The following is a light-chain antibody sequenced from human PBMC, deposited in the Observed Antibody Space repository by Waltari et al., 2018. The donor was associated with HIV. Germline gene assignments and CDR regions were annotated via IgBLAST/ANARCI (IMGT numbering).Light chain of an antibody. CDR3: LLYYGGAQWV. J-gene: IGLJ3*02. CDR2: STS. V-gene: IGLV7-43*01. CDR1: TGAVTSGYI. Sequence: QTVVTQEPPLTVSPGGTVTPTCASSTGAVTSGYIPNWFQQKPGQAPRALIYSTSNKHPWTPARFSGSLLGGKAALTLSGVQPEDEAEYYCLLYYGGAQWVFGGGTKLTVL.